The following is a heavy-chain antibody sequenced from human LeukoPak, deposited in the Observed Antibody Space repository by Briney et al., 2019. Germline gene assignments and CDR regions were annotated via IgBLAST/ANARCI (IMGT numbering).Heavy chain of an antibody. Sequence: SETLSLPCTVSGDSISSSSYYWRWIRQPRGKVLEWIGSSYDSGGTYYNPSLKGQVTISVDTSKNQFSLKLSSVTAADTAVYYCARQKSYGDYGKAFDPWGQGTLVTVSS. D-gene: IGHD4-17*01. CDR2: SYDSGGT. V-gene: IGHV4-39*01. J-gene: IGHJ5*02. CDR3: ARQKSYGDYGKAFDP. CDR1: GDSISSSSYY.